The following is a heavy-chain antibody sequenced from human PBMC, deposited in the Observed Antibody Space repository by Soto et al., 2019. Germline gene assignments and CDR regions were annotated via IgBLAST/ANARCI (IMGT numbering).Heavy chain of an antibody. CDR3: ASDSSRSIAAGGTAH. D-gene: IGHD6-13*01. V-gene: IGHV1-69*01. CDR1: GGTFSSYA. CDR2: IIPIFGTA. J-gene: IGHJ4*02. Sequence: QVQLVQSGAEVKKPGSSVKVSCMASGGTFSSYAISWVRQAPGQGLEWMGGIIPIFGTANYAQKFQGRVTITADESTSTAYMELSSLSAEDTAVYYCASDSSRSIAAGGTAHWGQGTLVTVSS.